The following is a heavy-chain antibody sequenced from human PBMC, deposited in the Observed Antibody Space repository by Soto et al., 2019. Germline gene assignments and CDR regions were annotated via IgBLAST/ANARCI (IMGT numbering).Heavy chain of an antibody. CDR2: ISAYNGNT. CDR1: GYTFTNFG. J-gene: IGHJ4*02. Sequence: QVQLVQSGAEVKKPGASVKVSCKTSGYTFTNFGLSWVRQAPGQGLEWMGWISAYNGNTNYAQNFQGRVTMITDTSPSTAYMELRSRRSDDTAVYYCARGGTPIDHWGQGTLVTVSS. CDR3: ARGGTPIDH. D-gene: IGHD3-16*01. V-gene: IGHV1-18*01.